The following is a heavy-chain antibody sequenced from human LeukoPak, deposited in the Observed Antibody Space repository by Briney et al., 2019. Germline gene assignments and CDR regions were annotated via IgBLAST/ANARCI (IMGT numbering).Heavy chain of an antibody. CDR1: GGSISSHY. CDR3: ASYPRRSGGAVAFDI. V-gene: IGHV4-59*11. Sequence: SETLSLTCTVSGGSISSHYWSWIRQPPGKGLEWIGYIYYSGSTNYNPSLKSRVTISVDTSKNQFSLKLSSATAADTAVYYCASYPRRSGGAVAFDIWGQGTMLTVTS. D-gene: IGHD1-26*01. J-gene: IGHJ3*02. CDR2: IYYSGST.